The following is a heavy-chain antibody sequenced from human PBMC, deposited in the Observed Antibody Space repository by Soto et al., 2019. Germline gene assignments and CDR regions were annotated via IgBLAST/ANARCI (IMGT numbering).Heavy chain of an antibody. J-gene: IGHJ4*02. CDR3: SRGGDAYKAGNY. Sequence: QVQLQQWGAGLLKPSETLSLTCAVYGGSLSGYYWTWIRRPPGKGLEWIGEIHHSGSINYNSSLKRRVXXXAXSSKNQFFLKLSSVTAADTAVYYCSRGGDAYKAGNYWGQGTLVTVSS. V-gene: IGHV4-34*01. D-gene: IGHD1-1*01. CDR1: GGSLSGYY. CDR2: IHHSGSI.